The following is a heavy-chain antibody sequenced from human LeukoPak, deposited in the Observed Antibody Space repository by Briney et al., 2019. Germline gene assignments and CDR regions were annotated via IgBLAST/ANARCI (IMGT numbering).Heavy chain of an antibody. V-gene: IGHV4-39*01. J-gene: IGHJ5*02. CDR1: GGSISSYY. CDR2: IYYSGST. Sequence: SETLSLTCTVSGGSISSYYWGWIRQPPGKGLEWIGSIYYSGSTYYNPSLKSRVTISVDTSKNQFSLKLSSVTAADTAVYYCAPYSSSSLGYNWFDPWGQGTLVTVSS. CDR3: APYSSSSLGYNWFDP. D-gene: IGHD6-6*01.